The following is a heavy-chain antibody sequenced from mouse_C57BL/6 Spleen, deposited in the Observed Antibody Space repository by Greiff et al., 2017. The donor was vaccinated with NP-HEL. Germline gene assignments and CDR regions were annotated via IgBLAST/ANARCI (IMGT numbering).Heavy chain of an antibody. CDR3: ARSQAGGFDY. CDR2: ISHSGST. V-gene: IGHV3-8*01. CDR1: GYSITSAY. J-gene: IGHJ2*01. Sequence: EVQLVESGPGLAKPSQSLSLSCSATGYSITSAYLNWIRQFPGNKLEYMGYISHSGSTYYNPSLKSGISITRDTSNNQYYLQLNSVTTEDTATYYCARSQAGGFDYWGQGTTLTVSS. D-gene: IGHD4-1*01.